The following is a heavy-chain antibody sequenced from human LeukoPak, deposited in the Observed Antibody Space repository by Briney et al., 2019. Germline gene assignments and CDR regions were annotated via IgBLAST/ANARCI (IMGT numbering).Heavy chain of an antibody. CDR1: GGTFRTYY. J-gene: IGHJ3*02. CDR3: ARGYYDSSGYSNTFDI. V-gene: IGHV4-59*08. CDR2: IHHSGNT. Sequence: PSETLSLTCIISGGTFRTYYWTWIRQPPGKGLEWIGYIHHSGNTNYNPSLTSRVTISVDTSKNQFTLRLSSVTAADTAVYYCARGYYDSSGYSNTFDIWGQGTMVTVSS. D-gene: IGHD3-22*01.